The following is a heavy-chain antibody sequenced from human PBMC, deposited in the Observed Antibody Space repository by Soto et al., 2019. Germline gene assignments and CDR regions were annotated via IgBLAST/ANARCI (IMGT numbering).Heavy chain of an antibody. CDR1: GDSVSSGDYY. D-gene: IGHD3-16*01. CDR3: ARVPIDTYMIYWSDP. Sequence: QVQLRESGPGLVKPSETLSLTCTVSGDSVSSGDYYWTWIRQPPGKGLEGVGHIYFSGRTNYIPSLESRVTISLDTSKNQFSLKLTSVTAADTAVYYCARVPIDTYMIYWSDPWGQGTLVTVSS. V-gene: IGHV4-61*08. CDR2: IYFSGRT. J-gene: IGHJ5*02.